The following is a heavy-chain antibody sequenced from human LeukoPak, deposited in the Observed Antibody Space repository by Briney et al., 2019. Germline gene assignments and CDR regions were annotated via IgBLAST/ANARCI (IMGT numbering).Heavy chain of an antibody. CDR3: ARGQGRLLWFGELLFPYYFDY. V-gene: IGHV4-59*02. D-gene: IGHD3-10*01. CDR2: IYYSGST. CDR1: GASVRNYD. J-gene: IGHJ4*02. Sequence: PSETLSLTCTVSGASVRNYDWSWIRQPPGKGLEWIGSIYYSGSTYYNPSLKSRVTISVDTSKNQFSLKLSSVTAADTAVYYCARGQGRLLWFGELLFPYYFDYWGQGTLVTVSS.